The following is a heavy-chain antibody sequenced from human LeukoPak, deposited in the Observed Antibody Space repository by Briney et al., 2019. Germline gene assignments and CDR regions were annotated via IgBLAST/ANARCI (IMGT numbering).Heavy chain of an antibody. CDR2: IYHSGST. D-gene: IGHD3-22*01. Sequence: SETLSLTCAVSGYSISSGYYWGWIRQPPGKGLEWIGSIYHSGSTYYNPSLKSRVTISVDTSKNQFSLKLSSVTAADTAVYYCARLISGSSGYYHYYYYYYYMDVWGEGTTVTVSS. J-gene: IGHJ6*03. CDR3: ARLISGSSGYYHYYYYYYYMDV. CDR1: GYSISSGYY. V-gene: IGHV4-38-2*01.